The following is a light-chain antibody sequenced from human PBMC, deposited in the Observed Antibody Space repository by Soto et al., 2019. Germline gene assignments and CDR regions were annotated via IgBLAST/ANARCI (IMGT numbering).Light chain of an antibody. CDR1: TSDVGAYNL. CDR3: CSYAGGNNYV. Sequence: QSALTQPASVSGSPGQSITISCTGTTSDVGAYNLVSWYQRLPGKAPKLLIFEGTKRPSGVSSRFSGSKSGNTASLTIFGLRAEDEADYFCCSYAGGNNYVFGNGTK. CDR2: EGT. J-gene: IGLJ1*01. V-gene: IGLV2-23*01.